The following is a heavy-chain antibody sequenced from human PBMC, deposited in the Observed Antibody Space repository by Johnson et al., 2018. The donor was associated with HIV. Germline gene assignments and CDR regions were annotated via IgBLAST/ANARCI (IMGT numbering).Heavy chain of an antibody. V-gene: IGHV3-43D*03. CDR2: ITWDGGST. CDR1: GFTFDDYA. J-gene: IGHJ3*02. Sequence: VQLVESGGGLVQPGRSLRLSCAASGFTFDDYAMHWVRQAPGKGLEWVSLITWDGGSTYYADSVKGRFTISRDSSKNTLFLQMNSMRAEDTAVYYCAREDQDAFDIWGQGTMVTVSS. CDR3: AREDQDAFDI.